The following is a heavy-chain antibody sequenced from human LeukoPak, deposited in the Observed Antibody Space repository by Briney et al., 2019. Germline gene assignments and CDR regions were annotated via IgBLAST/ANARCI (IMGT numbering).Heavy chain of an antibody. CDR3: ARGTGTTAYFDY. CDR2: ISGSSGYT. CDR1: GFTFSDYY. J-gene: IGHJ4*02. Sequence: GGSLRLSCAASGFTFSDYYMSWVRQAPGKGLEWVSYISGSSGYTKYADSVKGRFTISRDNAKNSLYLQVSSLRAEDTAVYYCARGTGTTAYFDYWGQGTPVTVSS. D-gene: IGHD1-1*01. V-gene: IGHV3-11*06.